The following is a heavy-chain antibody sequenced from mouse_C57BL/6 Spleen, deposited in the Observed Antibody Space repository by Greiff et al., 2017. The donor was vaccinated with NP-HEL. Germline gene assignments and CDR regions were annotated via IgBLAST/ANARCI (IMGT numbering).Heavy chain of an antibody. D-gene: IGHD2-2*01. Sequence: QVQLQQSGPELVKPGASVKISCKASGYAFSSSWMNWVKQRPGKGLEWIGRIYPGDGDTNYNGKFKGKATLTADKSSSTAYMQLSSLTSEDSAVYFCARGGYDVFDYWGQGTTLTVSS. CDR1: GYAFSSSW. J-gene: IGHJ2*01. V-gene: IGHV1-82*01. CDR2: IYPGDGDT. CDR3: ARGGYDVFDY.